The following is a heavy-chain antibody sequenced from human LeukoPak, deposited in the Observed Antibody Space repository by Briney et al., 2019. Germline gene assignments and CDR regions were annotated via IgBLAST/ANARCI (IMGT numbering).Heavy chain of an antibody. J-gene: IGHJ4*02. CDR3: ARISSSGYLDY. V-gene: IGHV2-70*04. Sequence: SGPTLVNPTQTLTLTCTFSGFSLSTSGMRVSWIHQPPGKALEWLARIDWDDDKFYSTPLKTRLTISKDTSKNQVVLTMTNMDPVDTATYYCARISSSGYLDYWGQGTLVTVSS. CDR2: IDWDDDK. D-gene: IGHD3-22*01. CDR1: GFSLSTSGMR.